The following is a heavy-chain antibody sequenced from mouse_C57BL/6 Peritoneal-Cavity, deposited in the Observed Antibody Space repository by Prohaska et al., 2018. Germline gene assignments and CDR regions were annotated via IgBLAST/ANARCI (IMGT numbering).Heavy chain of an antibody. J-gene: IGHJ2*01. CDR3: ASHYYYGSSFDY. D-gene: IGHD1-1*01. CDR2: INPNYGTT. Sequence: VKQSNGKSLEWIGVINPNYGTTSYNQKFKGKATLTVDQSSSTAYMQLNSLTSEDSAVYYCASHYYYGSSFDYWGQGTTLTVST. V-gene: IGHV1-39*01.